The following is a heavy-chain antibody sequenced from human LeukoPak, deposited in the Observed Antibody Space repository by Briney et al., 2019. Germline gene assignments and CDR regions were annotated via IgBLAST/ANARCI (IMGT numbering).Heavy chain of an antibody. J-gene: IGHJ4*02. CDR2: ISAYNGNT. D-gene: IGHD3-16*02. Sequence: ASVKVSCKASGYTFTSYGISWVRQAPGQGLEWMGWISAYNGNTNYAQKLQGRVTMTTDTSTSTAYMELRSLRSDDTAVYYCARALYDYVWGSYRYSDYWGQGTLVTVSS. CDR3: ARALYDYVWGSYRYSDY. CDR1: GYTFTSYG. V-gene: IGHV1-18*01.